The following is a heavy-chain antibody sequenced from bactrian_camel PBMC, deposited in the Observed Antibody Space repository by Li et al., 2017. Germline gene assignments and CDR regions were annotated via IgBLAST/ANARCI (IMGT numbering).Heavy chain of an antibody. CDR3: AAGRVGSGWMVHDCPASY. D-gene: IGHD3*01. J-gene: IGHJ4*01. CDR1: GDIYDSYC. V-gene: IGHV3S53*01. Sequence: HVQLVESGGGSVQAGGSLRLSCAYSGDIYDSYCMAWFRQTPGKERELVASIDNHRDTTYADPVKGRFTISQDNAKNTVYLQMNSLKPEDTAMYYSAAGRVGSGWMVHDCPASYWGQGTQVTVS. CDR2: IDNHRDT.